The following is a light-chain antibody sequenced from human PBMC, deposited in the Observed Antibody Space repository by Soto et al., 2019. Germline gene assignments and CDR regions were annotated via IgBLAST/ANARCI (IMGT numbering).Light chain of an antibody. Sequence: DIPMTQSPSSLSASVGDRVTITCRASQGISNFLAWYQQKPGKVPKLLIYEASTLQSGVPSRFSGSGSGTDFTLTISSLQTEDGATYYCQQYNSAPRAFGQGNKVEIK. J-gene: IGKJ1*01. CDR1: QGISNF. V-gene: IGKV1-27*01. CDR2: EAS. CDR3: QQYNSAPRA.